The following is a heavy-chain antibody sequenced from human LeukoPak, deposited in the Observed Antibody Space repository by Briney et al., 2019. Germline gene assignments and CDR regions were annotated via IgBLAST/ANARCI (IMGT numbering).Heavy chain of an antibody. CDR2: ISYDGKDK. D-gene: IGHD3-3*01. V-gene: IGHV3-30*04. CDR3: ARGLVKSLAWLPLDVFDI. J-gene: IGHJ3*02. CDR1: GITFTNCA. Sequence: GGSLRLSCAASGITFTNCAVHWVRQAPGKGLEWVTSISYDGKDKFYRDSLRGRFTTSRDNSKNEVYLQMNSLRPEDTAIYYCARGLVKSLAWLPLDVFDIWGQGTRVTVSS.